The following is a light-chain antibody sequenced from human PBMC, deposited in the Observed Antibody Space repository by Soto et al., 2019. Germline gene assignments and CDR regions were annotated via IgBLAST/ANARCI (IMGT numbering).Light chain of an antibody. V-gene: IGKV1-39*01. CDR2: AAS. CDR1: KSISTY. Sequence: DIQMTQSPSSLSASVGDRVTITCRASKSISTYLHWYQQKPGKAPNLLIYAASTLQSGVPSRFSGSGSGTEFTLTISRLQPEDFATYFCQHGYSTPLTFGGGTKVYIK. CDR3: QHGYSTPLT. J-gene: IGKJ4*01.